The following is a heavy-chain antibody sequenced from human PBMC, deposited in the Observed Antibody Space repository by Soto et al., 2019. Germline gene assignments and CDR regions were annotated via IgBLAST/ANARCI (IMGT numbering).Heavy chain of an antibody. Sequence: QVQLVQSGAEVKKPGASVKVSCKASGYTFTSYDINWVRQATGQGLEWMGWMNPNSGNTGYAQKLQGRVTMTRNTSISTSDMTLRRLISERNAVYSRARGRVARLDSWGQGNQVPVS. CDR2: MNPNSGNT. V-gene: IGHV1-8*01. CDR1: GYTFTSYD. CDR3: ARGRVARLDS. J-gene: IGHJ5*01.